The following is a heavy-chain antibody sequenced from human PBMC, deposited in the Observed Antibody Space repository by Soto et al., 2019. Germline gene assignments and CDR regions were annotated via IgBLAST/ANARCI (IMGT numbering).Heavy chain of an antibody. CDR2: ISGSGGST. D-gene: IGHD6-19*01. V-gene: IGHV3-23*01. J-gene: IGHJ4*02. CDR1: GFTFSSYA. CDR3: AKGSSGWYERFDY. Sequence: EVQLLESGGGLVQPGGSLRLSCAASGFTFSSYAMNWVRQAPGKGLEWASAISGSGGSTYYADSVKGRFTISRDNSKNPLYLQMNSLRAEDTAVYYCAKGSSGWYERFDYWGQGTLVTVSS.